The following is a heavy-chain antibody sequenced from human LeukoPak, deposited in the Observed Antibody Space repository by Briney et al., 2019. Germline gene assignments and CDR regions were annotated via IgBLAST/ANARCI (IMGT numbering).Heavy chain of an antibody. CDR2: MNPNSGNT. Sequence: EASVKVSCKASGYTFTSYDINWVRQATGQGLEWMGWMNPNSGNTGYAQKFQGRVTITRNTSISTAYMELSSLRSGDTAVYYCARVTPLYSSGLFDYWGQGTLVTVSS. D-gene: IGHD6-19*01. CDR1: GYTFTSYD. J-gene: IGHJ4*02. V-gene: IGHV1-8*03. CDR3: ARVTPLYSSGLFDY.